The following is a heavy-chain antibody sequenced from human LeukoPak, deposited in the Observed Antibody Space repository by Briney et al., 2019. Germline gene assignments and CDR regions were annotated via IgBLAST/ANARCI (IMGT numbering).Heavy chain of an antibody. CDR3: ARAGRMATITSYFDY. Sequence: GGSLRLSCAASGFIFSSYSMSWVRQAPGKGLEWVSVITGSGGNTYYADSVKGRFTISKDNSKNTVYLQMSSLRVDDTAVYYCARAGRMATITSYFDYWGQGTLVTVSS. CDR1: GFIFSSYS. CDR2: ITGSGGNT. D-gene: IGHD5-24*01. V-gene: IGHV3-23*01. J-gene: IGHJ4*02.